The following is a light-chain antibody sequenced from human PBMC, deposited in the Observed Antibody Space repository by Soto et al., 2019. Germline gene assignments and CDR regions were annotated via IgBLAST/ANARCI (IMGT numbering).Light chain of an antibody. CDR2: DVS. V-gene: IGLV2-14*01. CDR1: SSDVGGYNY. CDR3: NSYTDNITLRYV. Sequence: QSALTQPASVSGSPGQSITISCTGTSSDVGGYNYVSWYQQHPGKAPKLMIYDVSNRPSGVSNRFSGSKSGNTASLIISGLQAEDEADHYCNSYTDNITLRYVFGTGTKVTVL. J-gene: IGLJ1*01.